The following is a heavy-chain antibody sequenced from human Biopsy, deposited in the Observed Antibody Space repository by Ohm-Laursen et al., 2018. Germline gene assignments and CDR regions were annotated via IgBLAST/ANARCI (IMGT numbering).Heavy chain of an antibody. CDR3: ARNLRLAITMNSGETTHSFHFGMDV. V-gene: IGHV3-11*01. CDR1: GFTFSDYY. Sequence: SLRLSCAATGFTFSDYYMTWIRQAPGKGPEWVSYISGGSGIIYYADSVKGRFTISRDNAQNSLFLQMNSLRAEDTAIYYCARNLRLAITMNSGETTHSFHFGMDVWGQGTSVTVSS. D-gene: IGHD3/OR15-3a*01. J-gene: IGHJ6*02. CDR2: ISGGSGII.